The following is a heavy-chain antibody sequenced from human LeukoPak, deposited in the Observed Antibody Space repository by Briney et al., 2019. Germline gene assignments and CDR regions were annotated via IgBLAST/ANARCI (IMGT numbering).Heavy chain of an antibody. Sequence: GGSLRLSCAASGFTVSSNYMSWVRQVPGKGLEWVSVIYSGGSTSYADSVKGRFTISRDNSKNTLYLQMNSLRAEDTAVYYCARDSDVTMSDYWGQGTLVTVSS. CDR2: IYSGGST. J-gene: IGHJ4*02. CDR3: ARDSDVTMSDY. D-gene: IGHD3-22*01. V-gene: IGHV3-53*01. CDR1: GFTVSSNY.